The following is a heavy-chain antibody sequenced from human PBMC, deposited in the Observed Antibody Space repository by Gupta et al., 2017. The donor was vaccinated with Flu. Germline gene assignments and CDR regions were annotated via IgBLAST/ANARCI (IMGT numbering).Heavy chain of an antibody. CDR1: GFSFINYG. CDR2: ISYDVSTK. V-gene: IGHV3-30*18. CDR3: AKDWKWNYNNYGINV. J-gene: IGHJ6*02. Sequence: QEQAVESGGGVVQPGRTMRHSWEAYGFSFINYGMHWVRQAPGKGLEWVAVISYDVSTKYYADSVKGRFTISRDNSKNTLYLQMNSLRTEDTAVYHCAKDWKWNYNNYGINVWGQGTTVTVSS. D-gene: IGHD5-24*01.